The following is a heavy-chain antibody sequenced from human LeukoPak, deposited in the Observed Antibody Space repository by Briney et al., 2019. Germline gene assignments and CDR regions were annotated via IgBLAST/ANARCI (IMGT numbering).Heavy chain of an antibody. CDR3: ASVFFGPDI. J-gene: IGHJ3*02. V-gene: IGHV4-34*01. D-gene: IGHD3-10*01. CDR1: GGSFSGYY. Sequence: PSETLSLTCAVYGGSFSGYYWSWIRQPPGKGLEWIGEINHSGSTNYNPSLKSRVTISVDTSKNQFSLKLSSVAAADTAVYYCASVFFGPDIWGQGTMVTVSS. CDR2: INHSGST.